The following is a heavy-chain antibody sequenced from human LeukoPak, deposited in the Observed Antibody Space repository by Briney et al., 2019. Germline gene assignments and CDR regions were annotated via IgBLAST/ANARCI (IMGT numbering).Heavy chain of an antibody. D-gene: IGHD3-3*01. Sequence: GGSLRLSCAATGFTFSSYWRSWVRQAPGKGLEWVANIKQDGSEKYYVDSVKGRFTISRDNAKNSLYLQMNSLRAEDTAVYYCARSSRTIFGVVTQVGFDYWGQGTLVTLSS. CDR3: ARSSRTIFGVVTQVGFDY. CDR1: GFTFSSYW. CDR2: IKQDGSEK. J-gene: IGHJ4*02. V-gene: IGHV3-7*01.